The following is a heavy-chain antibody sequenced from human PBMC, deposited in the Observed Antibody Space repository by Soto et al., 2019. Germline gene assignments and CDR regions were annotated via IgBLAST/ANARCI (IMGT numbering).Heavy chain of an antibody. CDR2: IYYTGTT. CDR3: ARANPWYYYMDV. Sequence: QVQLQESGPGLVKPSETLSLTCFVSGGSMNSFYWNWIRQSPGKGLEWIGHIYYTGTTTYNPSLKSRVTLSVNTSKNQMSLSLTSVTAADTALYYCARANPWYYYMDVWGKGTTVTVSS. CDR1: GGSMNSFY. J-gene: IGHJ6*03. V-gene: IGHV4-59*01.